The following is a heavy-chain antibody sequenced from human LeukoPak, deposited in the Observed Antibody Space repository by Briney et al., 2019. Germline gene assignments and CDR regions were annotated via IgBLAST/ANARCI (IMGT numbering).Heavy chain of an antibody. J-gene: IGHJ4*02. D-gene: IGHD6-19*01. CDR3: ARGSSSSGWVGGEQGGY. CDR2: IYPRDGST. Sequence: GASVKVSCKASGYTFTSNYIHWVRQAPGQGLEWMGMIYPRDGSTSYAQKFQGRVTVTRDTSTSTVHMELSSLRSEDTAVYYCARGSSSSGWVGGEQGGYWGQGTLVTVSS. CDR1: GYTFTSNY. V-gene: IGHV1-46*01.